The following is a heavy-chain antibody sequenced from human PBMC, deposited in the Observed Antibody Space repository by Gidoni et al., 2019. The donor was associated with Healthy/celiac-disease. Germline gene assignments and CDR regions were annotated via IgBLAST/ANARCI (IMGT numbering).Heavy chain of an antibody. CDR3: ARAGYSSGWYYFDY. V-gene: IGHV3-30-3*01. Sequence: VQLVESGGGVVQPGRSLRLSCAASGFTFSSYAMHWVRQAPGKGLEWVAVISYDGSNKYYADPVKGRFTISRDNSKNTLYLQMNSLRAEDTAVYYCARAGYSSGWYYFDYWGQGTLVTVSS. D-gene: IGHD6-19*01. CDR2: ISYDGSNK. J-gene: IGHJ4*02. CDR1: GFTFSSYA.